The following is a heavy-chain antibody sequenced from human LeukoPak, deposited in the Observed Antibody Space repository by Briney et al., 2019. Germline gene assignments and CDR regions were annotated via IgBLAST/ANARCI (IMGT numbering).Heavy chain of an antibody. Sequence: PSETLSLTCTVSGGPISSSSYYWGWIRQPPGKGLEWIGSIYYSGSTYYNPSLKSRVTISVDTSKNQFSLKLSSVTAADTAVYYCARHSPWVYYFDYWGQGTLVTVSS. CDR1: GGPISSSSYY. D-gene: IGHD7-27*01. CDR2: IYYSGST. J-gene: IGHJ4*02. CDR3: ARHSPWVYYFDY. V-gene: IGHV4-39*01.